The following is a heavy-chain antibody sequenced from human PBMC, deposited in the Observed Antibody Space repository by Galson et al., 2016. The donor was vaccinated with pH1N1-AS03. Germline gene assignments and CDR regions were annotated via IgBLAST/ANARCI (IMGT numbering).Heavy chain of an antibody. CDR1: GDSVSSHIDA. D-gene: IGHD2-15*01. Sequence: CAISGDSVSSHIDAWHWIRHSPSRGLEWLGRTYWRSKWYIDYALSLKSRITINPDTSKNQFSLQLTSVIPDDTAVYYCARGRYSGFDIWSQGAKVTVSS. CDR2: TYWRSKWYI. J-gene: IGHJ3*02. V-gene: IGHV6-1*01. CDR3: ARGRYSGFDI.